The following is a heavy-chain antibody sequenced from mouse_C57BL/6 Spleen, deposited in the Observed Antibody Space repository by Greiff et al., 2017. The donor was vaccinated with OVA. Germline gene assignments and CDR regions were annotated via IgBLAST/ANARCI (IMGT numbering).Heavy chain of an antibody. V-gene: IGHV1-81*01. CDR1: GYTFTSYG. CDR2: INPRSGNT. J-gene: IGHJ2*01. Sequence: QVHVKQSGAELARPGASVKLSCKASGYTFTSYGISWVKQRTGQGLEWIGEINPRSGNTYYNEKFKGKATLTADKSSSTAYMELRSLTAEDSAVYFCARWDGYVRDYWGQGTTLTVSS. D-gene: IGHD2-2*01. CDR3: ARWDGYVRDY.